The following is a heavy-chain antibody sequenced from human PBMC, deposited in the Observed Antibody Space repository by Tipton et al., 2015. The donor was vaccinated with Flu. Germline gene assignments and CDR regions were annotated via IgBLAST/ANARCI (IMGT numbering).Heavy chain of an antibody. D-gene: IGHD4-11*01. CDR2: MYDSGTT. CDR1: GDSIKYYY. CDR3: ARRDYSNYVSDPNSWLDP. J-gene: IGHJ5*02. V-gene: IGHV4-59*12. Sequence: TLSLTCTVPGDSIKYYYWSWIRQSPGKGLEWIGYMYDSGTTSYNPSLKSRVPISVDTSKNQFSLGLSPVTAADTAVYYCARRDYSNYVSDPNSWLDPWGPGILVTVSS.